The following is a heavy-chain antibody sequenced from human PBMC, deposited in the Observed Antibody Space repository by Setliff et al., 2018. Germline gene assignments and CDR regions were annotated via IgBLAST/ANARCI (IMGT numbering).Heavy chain of an antibody. Sequence: PSETLSLTCSVSGGSIISSTYNWGWIRQPPGKGLEWVATIYYSGSTYSNPSLKSRLIISVDAPDNQFSVKLSSVTAADTAVYYCARHKSNGSGSYPSLYMDVWGKGIMVTVSS. CDR2: IYYSGST. J-gene: IGHJ6*03. CDR3: ARHKSNGSGSYPSLYMDV. D-gene: IGHD3-10*01. V-gene: IGHV4-39*01. CDR1: GGSIISSTYN.